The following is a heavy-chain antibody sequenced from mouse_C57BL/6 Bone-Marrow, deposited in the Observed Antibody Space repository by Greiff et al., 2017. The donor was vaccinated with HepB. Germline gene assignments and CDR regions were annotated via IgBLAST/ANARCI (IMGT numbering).Heavy chain of an antibody. J-gene: IGHJ4*01. CDR3: AYYYGSSYGDYAMDY. CDR1: GYAFSSSW. CDR2: IYPGDGDT. Sequence: QVHVKQSGPELVKPGASVKISCKASGYAFSSSWMNWVKQRPGKGLEWIGRIYPGDGDTNYNGKFKGKATLTADKSSSTAYMQLSSLTSEDSAVYFCAYYYGSSYGDYAMDYWGQGTSVTVSS. D-gene: IGHD1-1*01. V-gene: IGHV1-82*01.